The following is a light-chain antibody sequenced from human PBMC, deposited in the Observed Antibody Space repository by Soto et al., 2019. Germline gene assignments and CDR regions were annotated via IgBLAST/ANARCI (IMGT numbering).Light chain of an antibody. CDR2: EVS. Sequence: QSALTQPASVSGSPGQSITISCTGTSSDVGAYNYISWYQQHPGKAPKLMIYEVSNRPSGVSTRFSGSKSGNTASLTISGLQAEDEGDYYCAAWDDNLNGYVFGTGTKVTVL. CDR1: SSDVGAYNY. V-gene: IGLV2-14*01. CDR3: AAWDDNLNGYV. J-gene: IGLJ1*01.